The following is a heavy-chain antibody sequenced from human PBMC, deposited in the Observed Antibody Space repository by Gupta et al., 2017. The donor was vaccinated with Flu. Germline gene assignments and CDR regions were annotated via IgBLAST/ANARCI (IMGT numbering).Heavy chain of an antibody. V-gene: IGHV3-23*01. CDR1: GFTFSSFP. CDR3: ARYWSGGYKIDY. D-gene: IGHD2-8*02. J-gene: IGHJ4*02. CDR2: ISGAGGTT. Sequence: EVQLLQSGGDLVQPGGSLRLSCAASGFTFSSFPMIWVRQAPGKGLQWVATISGAGGTTSYTESVRGRFTISRDNSKNTVFLQMNSLIAEDTAEYYCARYWSGGYKIDYWGQGTLATVSS.